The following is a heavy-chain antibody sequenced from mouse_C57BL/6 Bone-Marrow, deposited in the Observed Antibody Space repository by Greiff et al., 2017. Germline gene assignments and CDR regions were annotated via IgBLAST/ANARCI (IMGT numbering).Heavy chain of an antibody. V-gene: IGHV1-19*01. CDR2: INPYNGGT. Sequence: VQLQQSGPVLVKPGASVKMSCKASGYTFTDYYMNWVKQSHGKSLEWIGVINPYNGGTSYNQKFKGKATLTVDKSSSTAYMELNSLTSEDSAVYYCARYGDYGRWYFDVWGTGTTVTVSS. CDR1: GYTFTDYY. CDR3: ARYGDYGRWYFDV. D-gene: IGHD1-1*01. J-gene: IGHJ1*03.